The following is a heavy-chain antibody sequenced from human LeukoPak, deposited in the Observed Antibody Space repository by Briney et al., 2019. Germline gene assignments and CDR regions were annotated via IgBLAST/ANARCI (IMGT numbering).Heavy chain of an antibody. V-gene: IGHV4-34*01. Sequence: SETLSLTCAVYGVSFSGYYWSWIRQPPGKGLEWIGEINHSGSTNYNPSLKSRVTISVDTSKNQFSLKLSSVTAADTAVYYCAREIRGYSSSSMDYWGQGTLVTVSS. CDR2: INHSGST. D-gene: IGHD6-6*01. CDR3: AREIRGYSSSSMDY. CDR1: GVSFSGYY. J-gene: IGHJ4*02.